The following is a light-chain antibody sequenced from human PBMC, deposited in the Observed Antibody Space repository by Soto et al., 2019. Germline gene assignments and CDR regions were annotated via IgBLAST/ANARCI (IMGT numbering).Light chain of an antibody. CDR2: GAS. Sequence: VMKQSPATLPVTPGERATLSCRASQSVSSNLAWYQQKPGQAPRLLIYGASTRATGIPARFSGSGSGTEFTLTISSLQSEDFAVYYCQQYNNWPRTFGQGTKVDIK. V-gene: IGKV3-15*01. CDR1: QSVSSN. J-gene: IGKJ1*01. CDR3: QQYNNWPRT.